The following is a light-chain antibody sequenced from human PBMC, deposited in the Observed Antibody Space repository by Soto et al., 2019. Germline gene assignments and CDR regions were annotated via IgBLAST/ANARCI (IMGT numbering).Light chain of an antibody. CDR3: QRFSAVPT. V-gene: IGKV1-27*01. CDR1: QAIYNY. CDR2: AAS. J-gene: IGKJ4*01. Sequence: DIQMTQSPSSLSASVGDRVTITCRASQAIYNYLAWYQQKPGKVPTLLVSAASTLQSGVPSRFSGRGSGTDLTLISSSRQHEGVENYCCQRFSAVPTFGGATKVE.